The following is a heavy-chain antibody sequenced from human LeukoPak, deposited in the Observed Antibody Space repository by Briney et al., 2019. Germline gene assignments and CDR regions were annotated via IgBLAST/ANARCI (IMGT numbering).Heavy chain of an antibody. J-gene: IGHJ3*01. CDR2: FYIGGNT. CDR1: GGAITSYS. CDR3: AREGTYDGFDF. V-gene: IGHV4-4*07. D-gene: IGHD3-10*01. Sequence: SETLSLTCTVSGGAITSYSWDWIRQPAGKGLEWIGRFYIGGNTYYNPSLKSRVTISGDKSNNLLSLKLSPVTAADTAIYYCAREGTYDGFDFWGQGTMVTVSS.